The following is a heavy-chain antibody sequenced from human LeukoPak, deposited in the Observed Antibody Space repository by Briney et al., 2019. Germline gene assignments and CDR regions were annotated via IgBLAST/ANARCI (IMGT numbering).Heavy chain of an antibody. CDR3: ARYYYDSSGYSYYYYYMDV. CDR2: INWNGGST. Sequence: GGSLRLSCAASGFTFDDYGMSWVRQAPGKGLEWVSGINWNGGSTGYADSVKGRFTISRVNAKNSLYLQMNSLRAEDTALYYCARYYYDSSGYSYYYYYMDVWGKGTTVTVSS. D-gene: IGHD3-22*01. J-gene: IGHJ6*03. V-gene: IGHV3-20*04. CDR1: GFTFDDYG.